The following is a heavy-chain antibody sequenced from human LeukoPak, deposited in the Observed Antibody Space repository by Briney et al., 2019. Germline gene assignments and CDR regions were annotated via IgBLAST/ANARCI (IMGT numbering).Heavy chain of an antibody. Sequence: QSGGSLRLSCAASGFTFSGSAMHWVRQASGKGLEWVGRIRSKANSYATAYAASVKGRFTISRDDSKNTADLQMNSLNTEDTAVYYCTRHVPLGYCSSTSCYAFDYWGQGTLVTVSS. D-gene: IGHD2-2*01. CDR3: TRHVPLGYCSSTSCYAFDY. J-gene: IGHJ4*02. CDR2: IRSKANSYAT. CDR1: GFTFSGSA. V-gene: IGHV3-73*01.